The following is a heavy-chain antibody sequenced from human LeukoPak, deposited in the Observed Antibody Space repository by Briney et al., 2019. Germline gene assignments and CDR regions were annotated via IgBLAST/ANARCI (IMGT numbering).Heavy chain of an antibody. Sequence: ASVKVSCKASGYTFTSYYMHWVRQAPGQGLEWMGIINPSGGSTSYAQKFQGRVTMTRNTSISTAYMELSSLRSEDTAVYYCAKIPRVAIFSVPNFDYWGQGTLVTVSS. CDR1: GYTFTSYY. CDR2: INPSGGST. D-gene: IGHD3-3*01. V-gene: IGHV1-46*01. CDR3: AKIPRVAIFSVPNFDY. J-gene: IGHJ4*02.